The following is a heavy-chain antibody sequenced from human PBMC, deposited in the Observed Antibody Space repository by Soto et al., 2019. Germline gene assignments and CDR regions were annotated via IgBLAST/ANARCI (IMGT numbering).Heavy chain of an antibody. D-gene: IGHD3-16*01. J-gene: IGHJ6*02. Sequence: QVQLVQSGAEVKKPGASVKVSCKASGYTFTSYGISWVRQAPGQGLEWMGWISAYNGNTNYAQKLQGRVTMTTDTXXTXAXXERRSLRSDDTAVYYCATDLATQDYGDYPYGGMDVWGQGTTVTVSS. CDR3: ATDLATQDYGDYPYGGMDV. CDR2: ISAYNGNT. V-gene: IGHV1-18*01. CDR1: GYTFTSYG.